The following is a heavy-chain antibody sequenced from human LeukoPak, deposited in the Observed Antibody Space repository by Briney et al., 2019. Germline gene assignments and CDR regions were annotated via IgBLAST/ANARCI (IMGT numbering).Heavy chain of an antibody. D-gene: IGHD6-13*01. CDR2: IYTSGYT. CDR3: AREGGSSWPPGSGYYYYMDV. CDR1: GGSISSYY. Sequence: PSETLSLTCTVSGGSISSYYWSWIRQPAGKGLEWIGRIYTSGYTNYNPSLKSRVTMSVDTSKNQFSLKLSSVTAADTVVYYCAREGGSSWPPGSGYYYYMDVWGKGTTVTVSS. J-gene: IGHJ6*03. V-gene: IGHV4-4*07.